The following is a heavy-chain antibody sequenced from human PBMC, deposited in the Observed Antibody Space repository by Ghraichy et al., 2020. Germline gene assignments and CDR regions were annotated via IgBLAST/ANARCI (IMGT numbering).Heavy chain of an antibody. Sequence: GESLNISCAASGFTFSNAWMSWVRQAPGKGLEWVGRIKSKTDGGTTNYAAPVKGRFTISRDDSKNTLYLQMNSLKTEDTAVYYCTTDPNRMAMVRGLNPLDYWGQGTLVTVSS. CDR1: GFTFSNAW. CDR2: IKSKTDGGTT. J-gene: IGHJ4*02. V-gene: IGHV3-15*01. D-gene: IGHD3-10*01. CDR3: TTDPNRMAMVRGLNPLDY.